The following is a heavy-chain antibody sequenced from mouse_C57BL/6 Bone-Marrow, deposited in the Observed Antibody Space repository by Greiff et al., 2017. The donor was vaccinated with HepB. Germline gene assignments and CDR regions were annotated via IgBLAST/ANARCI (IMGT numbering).Heavy chain of an antibody. CDR3: ARGDYYGSSLYYYAMDY. D-gene: IGHD1-1*01. V-gene: IGHV2-9-1*01. J-gene: IGHJ4*01. Sequence: VKLVESGPGLVAPSQSLSITCTVSGFSLTSYAISWVRQPPGKGLEWLGVIWTGGGTNYNSALKSRLSISKDNSKSQVFLKMNSLQTDDTARYYCARGDYYGSSLYYYAMDYWGQGTSVTVSS. CDR2: IWTGGGT. CDR1: GFSLTSYA.